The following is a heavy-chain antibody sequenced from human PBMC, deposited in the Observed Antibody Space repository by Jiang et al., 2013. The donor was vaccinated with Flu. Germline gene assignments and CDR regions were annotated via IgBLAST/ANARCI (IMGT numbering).Heavy chain of an antibody. CDR2: ISAYNGNT. D-gene: IGHD3-3*01. Sequence: SGAEVKKPGASVKVSCKASGYTFTSYGISWVRQAPGQGLEWMGWISAYNGNTNYAQKLQGRVTMTTDTSTSTAYMELRSLRSDDTAVYYCARDRSVSVLRFLEWTSHYGMDVVGPRDHGHRLL. V-gene: IGHV1-18*01. J-gene: IGHJ6*02. CDR3: ARDRSVSVLRFLEWTSHYGMDV. CDR1: GYTFTSYG.